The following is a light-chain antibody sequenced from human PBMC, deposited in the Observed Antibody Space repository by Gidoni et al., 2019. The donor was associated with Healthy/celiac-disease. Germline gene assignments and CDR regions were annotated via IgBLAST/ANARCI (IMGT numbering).Light chain of an antibody. CDR1: KLGDKY. CDR2: QDS. CDR3: QAWDSSTVV. Sequence: SYELTPPPSVPASPGQTASIPCSGDKLGDKYACWYQQKPGQSPVLVIYQDSKRPSGIPERFSGSNSGNTATLTISGTQAMDEADYYCQAWDSSTVVFGGGTKLTVL. J-gene: IGLJ2*01. V-gene: IGLV3-1*01.